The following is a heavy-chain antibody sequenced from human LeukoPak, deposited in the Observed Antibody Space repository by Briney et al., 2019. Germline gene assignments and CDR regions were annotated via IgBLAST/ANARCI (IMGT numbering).Heavy chain of an antibody. D-gene: IGHD6-19*01. J-gene: IGHJ3*02. CDR3: ARDASSGRITDAFDI. CDR2: INPNSGGT. Sequence: ASVKVSCKASGYTFTGYYMHWVRQAPGQGLEWMGWINPNSGGTNYAQEFQGRVTMTRDTSISTAYMELSRLRSDDTAVYYCARDASSGRITDAFDIWGQGTMVTVSS. V-gene: IGHV1-2*02. CDR1: GYTFTGYY.